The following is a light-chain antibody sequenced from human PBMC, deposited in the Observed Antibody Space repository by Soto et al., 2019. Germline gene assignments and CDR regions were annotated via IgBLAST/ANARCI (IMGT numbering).Light chain of an antibody. CDR3: FSYAGSSTPVV. V-gene: IGLV2-23*01. J-gene: IGLJ2*01. Sequence: QSALTQPASVSGSPGQSITISCTGTSSDVGSYNLVSWYQQHPGKAPKLMIYEGSKRPSGVSNGFSGSKSGNTASLTISGLQAEDEADYYCFSYAGSSTPVVFGGGTKLTVL. CDR2: EGS. CDR1: SSDVGSYNL.